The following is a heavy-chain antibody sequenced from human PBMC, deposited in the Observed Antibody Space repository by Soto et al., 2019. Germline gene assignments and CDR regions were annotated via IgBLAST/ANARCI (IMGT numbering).Heavy chain of an antibody. CDR1: SGSITSSNW. Sequence: QVQLQESGPGLVKPSGTLSLTCAVSSGSITSSNWWSWVRQPPGKGLEWIGEVSHTGNTNYIPSLKSRVTISVDKSRNQFSLRLSSVTAADTAVYYCARNRYGGYDFDYWCQGTLVTVSS. V-gene: IGHV4-4*02. D-gene: IGHD5-12*01. CDR3: ARNRYGGYDFDY. J-gene: IGHJ4*02. CDR2: VSHTGNT.